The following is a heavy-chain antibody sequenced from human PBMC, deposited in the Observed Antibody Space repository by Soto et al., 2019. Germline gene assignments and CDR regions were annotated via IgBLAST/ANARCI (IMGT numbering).Heavy chain of an antibody. CDR2: IYPGDSET. CDR1: GYKFATYW. D-gene: IGHD6-25*01. V-gene: IGHV5-51*01. J-gene: IGHJ5*02. CDR3: ARGFTGSAGRFDP. Sequence: PGESLKISCKGSGYKFATYWIAWVRQMPGRGLEWMGIIYPGDSETIYSSSSRGHVTISADKSLNTAYLQWDSLTASDSAIYYCARGFTGSAGRFDPWGQGTVVTVSS.